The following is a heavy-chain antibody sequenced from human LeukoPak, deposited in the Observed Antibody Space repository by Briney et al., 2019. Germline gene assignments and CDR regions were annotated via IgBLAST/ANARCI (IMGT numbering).Heavy chain of an antibody. V-gene: IGHV4-61*02. J-gene: IGHJ3*02. CDR1: GGSISIGTYY. D-gene: IGHD1-26*01. Sequence: SQTLSLTCTVSGGSISIGTYYWSWIRQPAGKGLEWIGRMYTSGSTNYNPSLKSRVTISLDTSKNHFSLKLTSVTAADTGVYYCARGGELQPSDAFDIWGQGTMVTVSS. CDR2: MYTSGST. CDR3: ARGGELQPSDAFDI.